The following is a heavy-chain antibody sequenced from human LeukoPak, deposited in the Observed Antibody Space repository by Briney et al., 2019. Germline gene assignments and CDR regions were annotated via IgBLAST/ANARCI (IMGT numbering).Heavy chain of an antibody. D-gene: IGHD3-16*01. CDR2: IWYDGSNK. V-gene: IGHV3-33*01. Sequence: GRSLRLSCAASGFTFSSYSMHWVRQAPGKGLEWVAVIWYDGSNKYYADSVKGRFTISRDNSKNTLYLQMNSLRAEDTAVYYCARDEVRLGESNDAFDIWGQGTMVTVSS. CDR3: ARDEVRLGESNDAFDI. J-gene: IGHJ3*02. CDR1: GFTFSSYS.